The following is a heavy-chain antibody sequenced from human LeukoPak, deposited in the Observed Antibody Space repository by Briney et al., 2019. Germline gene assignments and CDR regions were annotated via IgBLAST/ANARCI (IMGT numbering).Heavy chain of an antibody. CDR1: GGSISSYY. CDR3: ARSGVAGYSSSWSELI. D-gene: IGHD6-13*01. Sequence: SETLSLTCTVSGGSISSYYWSWIRQPPGKGLEWIGNIYYSGSTNYNPSLKSRVTRSVDTSNNQFSLELPSVTAADTAVYYCARSGVAGYSSSWSELIWGQGTRVTVSS. J-gene: IGHJ3*02. V-gene: IGHV4-59*08. CDR2: IYYSGST.